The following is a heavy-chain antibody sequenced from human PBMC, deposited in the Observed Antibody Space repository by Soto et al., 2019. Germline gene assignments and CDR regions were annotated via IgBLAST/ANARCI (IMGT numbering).Heavy chain of an antibody. V-gene: IGHV1-46*01. CDR1: GYTFTSYG. CDR2: INPSGGST. CDR3: ARESRGQQLRQFDY. J-gene: IGHJ4*02. D-gene: IGHD6-13*01. Sequence: GASVKVSCKASGYTFTSYGISWVRQAPGQGLEWMRIINPSGGSTSYAQKFQGRVTMTRDTSTSTVYMELSSLRSEDTAVYYCARESRGQQLRQFDYWGQGTLVTVSS.